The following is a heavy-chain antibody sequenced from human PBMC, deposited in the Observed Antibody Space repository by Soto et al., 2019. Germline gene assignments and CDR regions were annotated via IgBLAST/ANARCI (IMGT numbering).Heavy chain of an antibody. CDR2: IIPVFGAA. V-gene: IGHV1-69*12. Sequence: QVQLVQSGAEVKKPGSSVKVSCKASGGIFRRYSISWVRQAPGQGLEWMGGIIPVFGAANYAQRFQGRVTITADDVTSTVYKGVRSLRSGETAVEYWASQPTSVGEIQFDHWGQGTLVTVSS. D-gene: IGHD3-10*01. CDR1: GGIFRRYS. J-gene: IGHJ4*02. CDR3: ASQPTSVGEIQFDH.